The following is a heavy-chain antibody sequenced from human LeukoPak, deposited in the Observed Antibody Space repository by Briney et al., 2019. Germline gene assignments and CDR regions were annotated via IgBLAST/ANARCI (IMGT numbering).Heavy chain of an antibody. V-gene: IGHV1-69*13. J-gene: IGHJ6*02. Sequence: GASVKVSCKASGGTFSSYAISWVRQAPGQELEWMGGIIPIFGTANYAQKFQGRVTITADESTSTAYMELSSLRSEDTAVYYCARGYRGYCSGGSCYDTYYYGMDVWGQGTTVTVSS. CDR1: GGTFSSYA. CDR3: ARGYRGYCSGGSCYDTYYYGMDV. CDR2: IIPIFGTA. D-gene: IGHD2-15*01.